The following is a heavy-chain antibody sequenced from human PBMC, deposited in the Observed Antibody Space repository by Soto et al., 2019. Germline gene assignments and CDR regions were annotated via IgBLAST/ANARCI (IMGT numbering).Heavy chain of an antibody. D-gene: IGHD6-6*01. CDR1: GFSFTVYY. CDR2: INAHSGGT. CDR3: AKDLTRQLAYWLDP. J-gene: IGHJ5*02. V-gene: IGHV1-2*02. Sequence: ASVKVSCKASGFSFTVYYIHWLRQAPGQGLEWMGWINAHSGGTEYAKKFQGRVTLTRDTSIATAYLTLTSLTSDDTALYYCAKDLTRQLAYWLDPWGQGTQVTVSS.